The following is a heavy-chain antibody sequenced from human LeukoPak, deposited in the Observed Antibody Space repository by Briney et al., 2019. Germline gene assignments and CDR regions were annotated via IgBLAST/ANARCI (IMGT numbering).Heavy chain of an antibody. CDR3: ARVGSYYDILTGHPFDY. CDR1: GYTFTAYY. CDR2: ISPNSGGT. V-gene: IGHV1-2*02. Sequence: ATVKVSCQASGYTFTAYYMHWVRHPPAQALEWMGCISPNSGGTNYAQNFQGRVPMTRDTSISTAYMELSSLRSDDTAVYYCARVGSYYDILTGHPFDYWGQGTLVTVSS. J-gene: IGHJ4*02. D-gene: IGHD3-9*01.